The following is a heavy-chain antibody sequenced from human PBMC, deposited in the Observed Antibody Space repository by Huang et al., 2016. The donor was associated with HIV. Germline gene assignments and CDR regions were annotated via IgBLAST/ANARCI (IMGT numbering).Heavy chain of an antibody. J-gene: IGHJ4*02. CDR1: GFPFSSYW. V-gene: IGHV3-7*01. CDR3: ARGGTYSGWWQDY. D-gene: IGHD6-19*01. Sequence: EVQLVESGGGLVQPGGSLRLSCVASGFPFSSYWMSWVRQAPGKGLEGVANIKQDGSEKYYVESVKGRFTISRDNAKNSLYLQMNSLRAEDTAVYYCARGGTYSGWWQDYWGQGTLVTVSS. CDR2: IKQDGSEK.